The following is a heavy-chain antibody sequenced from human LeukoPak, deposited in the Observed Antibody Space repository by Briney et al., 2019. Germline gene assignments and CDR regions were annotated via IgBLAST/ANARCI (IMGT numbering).Heavy chain of an antibody. J-gene: IGHJ4*02. CDR3: ARDNIVVVAATKAYYFDY. CDR2: IYHSGST. Sequence: SETLSLTCAVYGGSFSGYYWSWIRQPPGKGLEWIGSIYHSGSTYYNPSLKSRVTISVDTSKNQFSLKLSSVTAADTAVYYCARDNIVVVAATKAYYFDYRGQGTLVTVSS. D-gene: IGHD2-15*01. V-gene: IGHV4-34*01. CDR1: GGSFSGYY.